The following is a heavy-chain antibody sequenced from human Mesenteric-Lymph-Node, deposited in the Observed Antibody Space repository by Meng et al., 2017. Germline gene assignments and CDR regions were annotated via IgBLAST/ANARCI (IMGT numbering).Heavy chain of an antibody. D-gene: IGHD6-19*01. CDR3: AKDNSGWQHTDY. V-gene: IGHV4-4*02. Sequence: QLKESGPGLVTPSGPLSLTCVVSGVSVSGDTWWSWVRQSPGKGLECIGEIYPTGTTQYNPSLDSRATISVDKAKNQISLKLTSVTAADTAVYYCAKDNSGWQHTDYWGQGILVTVSS. J-gene: IGHJ4*02. CDR2: IYPTGTT. CDR1: GVSVSGDTW.